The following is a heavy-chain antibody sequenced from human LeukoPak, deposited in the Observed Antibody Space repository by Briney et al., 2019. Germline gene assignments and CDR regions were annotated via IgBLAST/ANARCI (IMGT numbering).Heavy chain of an antibody. CDR3: ARGSTGGWFDP. V-gene: IGHV4-34*01. CDR1: GGSFSGYY. CDR2: INHSGST. J-gene: IGHJ5*02. Sequence: SETLSLTCAVYGGSFSGYYWSWIRQPPGKGLEWIGGINHSGSTNYNPSLKSRVTISVDTSKNQFSLKLSSVTAADTAVYYCARGSTGGWFDPWGQGTLVTVSS.